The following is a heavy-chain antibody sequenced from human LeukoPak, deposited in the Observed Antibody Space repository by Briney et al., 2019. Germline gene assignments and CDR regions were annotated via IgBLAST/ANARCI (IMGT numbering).Heavy chain of an antibody. CDR2: ISYDGSNK. D-gene: IGHD2-2*01. CDR1: GFTFSSYG. CDR3: AKNLRGIVVVPAATWGGNWFNP. J-gene: IGHJ5*02. Sequence: GGSLRLSCAASGFTFSSYGMHWVRQAPGKGLEWVAVISYDGSNKYYADSVKGRFTISRDNSKNTLYLQMNSLRAEDTAAYYCAKNLRGIVVVPAATWGGNWFNPWGQGTLVTVSS. V-gene: IGHV3-30*18.